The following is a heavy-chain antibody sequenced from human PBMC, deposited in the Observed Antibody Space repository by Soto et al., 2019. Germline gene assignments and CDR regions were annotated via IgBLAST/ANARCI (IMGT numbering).Heavy chain of an antibody. V-gene: IGHV2-5*02. J-gene: IGHJ4*02. CDR3: GYGSGWLTDY. Sequence: QITLKESGPTLVKPTQTLTLTCTFSGFSLSTSKVGVNWIRQPPGKGLEWLALTYWDGDEEYNPNLRTRLTITKDTSKNQVVLIMTNVDPGDTETYYCGYGSGWLTDYWGQGTRVTVSS. CDR2: TYWDGDE. CDR1: GFSLSTSKVG. D-gene: IGHD6-19*01.